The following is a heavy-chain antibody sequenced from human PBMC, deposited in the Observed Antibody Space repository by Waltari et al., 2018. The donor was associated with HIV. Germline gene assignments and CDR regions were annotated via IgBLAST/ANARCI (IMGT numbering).Heavy chain of an antibody. J-gene: IGHJ4*02. Sequence: EVQLLESGGGLVQPGESLRLSCAGSEFTFSTYAMNWVRQAPGMGLEWVASMSGRGGSTYYADSVKGRLTISRDNFKDSLSLNMNNLRAEDTAVYYCARGFDTNDGSPEYWGQGTLVTVSS. CDR1: EFTFSTYA. CDR3: ARGFDTNDGSPEY. D-gene: IGHD2-8*01. CDR2: MSGRGGST. V-gene: IGHV3-23*01.